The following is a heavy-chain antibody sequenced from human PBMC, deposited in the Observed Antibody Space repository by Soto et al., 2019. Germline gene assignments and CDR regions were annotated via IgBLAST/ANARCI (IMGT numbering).Heavy chain of an antibody. CDR1: GFSLSNATMG. J-gene: IGHJ3*02. CDR2: LVSNDEK. V-gene: IGHV2-26*01. Sequence: QVTLKESGPVLVKPTETLTLTCTVSGFSLSNATMGVSWIRQPPGKALEWLAHLVSNDEKSYSTSLKSRLTLSKDTSKSQVVLTMTNMDPVDTATYYCARIPYYDYNGGSYRNDAFDIWAQGTMVTVSS. D-gene: IGHD3-16*02. CDR3: ARIPYYDYNGGSYRNDAFDI.